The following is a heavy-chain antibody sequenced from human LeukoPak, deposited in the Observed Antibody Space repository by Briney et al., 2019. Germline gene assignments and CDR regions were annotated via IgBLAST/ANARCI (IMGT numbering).Heavy chain of an antibody. CDR1: GYNLIDYY. CDR2: INPRSGGT. D-gene: IGHD6-6*01. Sequence: ASVKVSCKASGYNLIDYYIHWVRQAPGQGPEWMGWINPRSGGTKYAQKYQGRITMTRDTSIDTGYIEVTSLTYDDTAVFFCTREPLSGQLVPYDYWGQGTVVTVSS. J-gene: IGHJ4*02. CDR3: TREPLSGQLVPYDY. V-gene: IGHV1-2*02.